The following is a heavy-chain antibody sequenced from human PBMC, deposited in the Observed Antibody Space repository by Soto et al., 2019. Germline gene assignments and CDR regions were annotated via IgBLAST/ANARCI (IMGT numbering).Heavy chain of an antibody. Sequence: GGSLRLSCAASGFTFSSYWMSWVRQAPGKGLEWVANIKQDGSEKYYVDSVKGRFTISRDNAKNSLYLQMNSLRAEDTAVYYYARDSYYDFWSGYSSSGFDYWGQGTLVTVSS. CDR3: ARDSYYDFWSGYSSSGFDY. J-gene: IGHJ4*02. CDR2: IKQDGSEK. V-gene: IGHV3-7*01. CDR1: GFTFSSYW. D-gene: IGHD3-3*01.